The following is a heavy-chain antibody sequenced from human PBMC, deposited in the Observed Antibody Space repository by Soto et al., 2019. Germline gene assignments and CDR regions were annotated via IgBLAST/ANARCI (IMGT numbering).Heavy chain of an antibody. CDR1: GFTFNIYT. D-gene: IGHD5-12*01. Sequence: EVQLLESGGGLVKPGGSLRLSCAASGFTFNIYTMNWVRQTPGGGLEWVSSISSTSDYIYYADSVKGRFTISRDNAKNSLYLQMNSLRAEDTAVYYCARDRGYATIWGQGTLVTVSS. V-gene: IGHV3-21*01. J-gene: IGHJ3*02. CDR3: ARDRGYATI. CDR2: ISSTSDYI.